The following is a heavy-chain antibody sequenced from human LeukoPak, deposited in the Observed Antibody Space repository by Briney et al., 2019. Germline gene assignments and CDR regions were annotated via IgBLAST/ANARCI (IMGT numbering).Heavy chain of an antibody. CDR3: ASPHPYYYDSSGCDY. D-gene: IGHD3-22*01. CDR2: INHSGST. V-gene: IGHV4-34*01. CDR1: GGSFSVYY. J-gene: IGHJ4*02. Sequence: SETLSLTCAVYGGSFSVYYWSWIRQPPGKGLEWIGEINHSGSTNYNPSLKSRVTISVDTSKNQFSLKLSSVTAADTAVYYCASPHPYYYDSSGCDYWGQGTPVTVSS.